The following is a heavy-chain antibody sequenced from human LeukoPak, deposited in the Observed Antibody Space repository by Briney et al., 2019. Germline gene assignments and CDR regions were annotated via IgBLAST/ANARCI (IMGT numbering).Heavy chain of an antibody. CDR2: ISSSGNNI. D-gene: IGHD3-10*01. Sequence: GGSLRLSCAASRFTFSNYEMNWVRQAPGKGLEWLSYISSSGNNIYYADSVKGRFTISRDNAKNSLYLQMNSLRAEDTAVYYCARGSGSFRLGWFDPWGQGTLVTVSS. J-gene: IGHJ5*02. V-gene: IGHV3-48*03. CDR3: ARGSGSFRLGWFDP. CDR1: RFTFSNYE.